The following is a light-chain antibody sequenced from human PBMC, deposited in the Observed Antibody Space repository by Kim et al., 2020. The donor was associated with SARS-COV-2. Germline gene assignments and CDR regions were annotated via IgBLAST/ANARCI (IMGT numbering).Light chain of an antibody. CDR3: CSYTTISTFV. V-gene: IGLV2-14*03. CDR1: SSDVGVYNY. Sequence: GQAITISCTGTSSDVGVYNYVSWYQQHPGKVPKLIIYDVNKRPAGVSQRFSGSKSGNTASLTISGLQAEDEADYYCCSYTTISTFVFGVGTKVTVL. CDR2: DVN. J-gene: IGLJ1*01.